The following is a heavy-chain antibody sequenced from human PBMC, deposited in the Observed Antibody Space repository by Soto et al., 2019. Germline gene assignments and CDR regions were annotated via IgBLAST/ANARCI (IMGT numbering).Heavy chain of an antibody. D-gene: IGHD6-19*01. CDR2: ISWNSGSI. V-gene: IGHV3-9*01. CDR3: EKDQTSGIAVAGLDY. Sequence: EVQLVESGGGLVQPGRSLRLSCAASGFTFDDYAMHWVRQAPGKGLEWVSGISWNSGSIGYADSVKGRFTISRDNAKNSLYLQMNSLRAEDTALYYCEKDQTSGIAVAGLDYWGQGTLVTVSS. CDR1: GFTFDDYA. J-gene: IGHJ4*02.